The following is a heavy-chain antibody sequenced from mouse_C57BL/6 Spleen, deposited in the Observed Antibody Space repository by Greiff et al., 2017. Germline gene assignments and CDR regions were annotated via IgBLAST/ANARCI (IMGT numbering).Heavy chain of an antibody. CDR3: VREDYYGTDWYFDV. J-gene: IGHJ1*03. CDR1: GFTFNTYA. V-gene: IGHV10-3*01. D-gene: IGHD1-1*01. Sequence: EVQLQESGGGLVQPKGSLKLSCAASGFTFNTYAMHWVRQAPGKGLEWVARIRSKSSNYATYYADSVKDRFTISRDDSQSMLYLQMNNLKTEDTAMYYCVREDYYGTDWYFDVWGTGTTVTVSS. CDR2: IRSKSSNYAT.